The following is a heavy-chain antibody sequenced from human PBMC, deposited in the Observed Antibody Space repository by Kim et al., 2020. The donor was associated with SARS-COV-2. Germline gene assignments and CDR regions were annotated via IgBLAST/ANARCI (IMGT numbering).Heavy chain of an antibody. Sequence: SGPTLVKPTQTLTLTCTFSGFSLSTSGVCVGWIRQPPGKALEWLALIYWDDDKRYSPSLKNRLTITKDTSKNQVVLAMTNMDPVDTATYYCAHLSSDSQYSWFDPWGQGTLVTVSS. CDR2: IYWDDDK. V-gene: IGHV2-5*02. CDR1: GFSLSTSGVC. CDR3: AHLSSDSQYSWFDP. J-gene: IGHJ5*02. D-gene: IGHD4-4*01.